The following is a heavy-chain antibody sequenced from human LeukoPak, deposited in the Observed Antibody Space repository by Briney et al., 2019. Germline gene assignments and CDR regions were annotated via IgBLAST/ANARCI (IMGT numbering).Heavy chain of an antibody. J-gene: IGHJ5*02. Sequence: GASVKVSCKASGYTFTSYAMHWVRQAPGQRLEWMGWINAGNGNTKYSQEFQGRVTMTRDMSTSTVYMELSSLRSEDTAVYYCARDDSSGYYLFDPWGQGTLVTVSS. D-gene: IGHD3-22*01. V-gene: IGHV1-3*03. CDR1: GYTFTSYA. CDR3: ARDDSSGYYLFDP. CDR2: INAGNGNT.